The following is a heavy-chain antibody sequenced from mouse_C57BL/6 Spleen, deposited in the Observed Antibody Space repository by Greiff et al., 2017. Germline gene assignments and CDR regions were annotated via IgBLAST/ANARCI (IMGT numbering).Heavy chain of an antibody. D-gene: IGHD1-1*01. V-gene: IGHV3-6*01. Sequence: DVPLVESGPGLVKPSQSLSLTCSVTGYSITSGYYWNWIRQFPGKKLEWMGYISYDGSNNYNPSLKNRISITRDTSKNQFFLKLKSVTTEDTATYDCARAAPYGSSYVNAMDYWGQGTSVTVSS. CDR2: ISYDGSN. CDR1: GYSITSGYY. CDR3: ARAAPYGSSYVNAMDY. J-gene: IGHJ4*01.